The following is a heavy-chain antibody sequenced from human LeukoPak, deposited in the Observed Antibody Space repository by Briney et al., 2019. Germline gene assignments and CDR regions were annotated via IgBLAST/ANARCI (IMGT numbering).Heavy chain of an antibody. J-gene: IGHJ3*02. CDR1: GYTFTGYY. Sequence: GASVKVSCKASGYTFTGYYMQWVRQAPGQGVEWVGWINPNSGGTNYAQKLQGRVTMTRDTSISTAYMELSRLRSDHTAVYYCARDLIWHDAFDIWVQGTMVTVSS. CDR2: INPNSGGT. D-gene: IGHD3-16*01. V-gene: IGHV1-2*02. CDR3: ARDLIWHDAFDI.